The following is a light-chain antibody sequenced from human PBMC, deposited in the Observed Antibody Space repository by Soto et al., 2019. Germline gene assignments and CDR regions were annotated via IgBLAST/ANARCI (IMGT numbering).Light chain of an antibody. CDR2: GAS. J-gene: IGKJ1*01. CDR3: QRYDSLRT. V-gene: IGKV3-20*01. CDR1: QSISSTY. Sequence: RVMTQSPVTLSFAPGEIATLSFRASQSISSTYLTWYHQKPGQAPRLLIYGASNRATGIPDRFSGSGSGTDFTLTITRLEAEDFAMYYCQRYDSLRTFGQGTKVDIK.